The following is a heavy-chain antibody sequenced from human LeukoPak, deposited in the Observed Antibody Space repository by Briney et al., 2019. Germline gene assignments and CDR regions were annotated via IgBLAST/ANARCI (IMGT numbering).Heavy chain of an antibody. CDR1: GYTLTELS. Sequence: ASVKVSCKVSGYTLTELSMHWVRQAPGKGLEWMGWISAYNGNTNYAQKLQGRVTMTTDTSTSTAYMELRSLRSDDTAVYYCAREGYGSGSYYKLADYWGQGTLVTVSS. CDR3: AREGYGSGSYYKLADY. D-gene: IGHD3-10*01. V-gene: IGHV1-18*01. J-gene: IGHJ4*02. CDR2: ISAYNGNT.